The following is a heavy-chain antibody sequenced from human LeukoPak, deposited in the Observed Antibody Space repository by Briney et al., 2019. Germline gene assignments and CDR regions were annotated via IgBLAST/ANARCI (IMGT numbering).Heavy chain of an antibody. CDR1: GDSVYSYSAL. J-gene: IGHJ1*01. V-gene: IGHV6-1*01. CDR2: TYYRSKWYN. CDR3: ARAVKWFGDPPYYNVAN. D-gene: IGHD3-10*01. Sequence: SQTLSLTCADFGDSVYSYSALWNWIRQSPSRGLEWLGRTYYRSKWYNDYAVSVKSRITINPDTSKNQFSLQLNSGAPENTAVSYCARAVKWFGDPPYYNVANWGPRTLWTVSS.